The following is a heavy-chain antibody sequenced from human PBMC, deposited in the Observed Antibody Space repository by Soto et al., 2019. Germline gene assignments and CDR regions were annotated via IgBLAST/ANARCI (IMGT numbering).Heavy chain of an antibody. CDR1: GFTFNTHG. D-gene: IGHD2-21*01. Sequence: PGGSLRLSCAASGFTFNTHGMHWVRQAPGKGLEWVAVIWYDESKKYYEDSVTGRFTISRDNSRSALYLQMDSLRAEDTAVYYCAREKQHIVVVIATYFDYWGQGTLVTVSS. J-gene: IGHJ4*02. V-gene: IGHV3-33*01. CDR2: IWYDESKK. CDR3: AREKQHIVVVIATYFDY.